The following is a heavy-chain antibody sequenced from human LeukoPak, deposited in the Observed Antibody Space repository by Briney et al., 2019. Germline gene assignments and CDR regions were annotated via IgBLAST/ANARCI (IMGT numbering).Heavy chain of an antibody. CDR1: GGSISSYY. J-gene: IGHJ4*02. D-gene: IGHD5-12*01. Sequence: SETLSLTCTVSGGSISSYYWSWIRQPPGKGLEWIGYIYYSGSTNYNPSLKSRVTISVDTSKNRFSLKLSSVTAADTAVYYCAREILGATFDYWGQGTLVTVSS. CDR3: AREILGATFDY. V-gene: IGHV4-59*12. CDR2: IYYSGST.